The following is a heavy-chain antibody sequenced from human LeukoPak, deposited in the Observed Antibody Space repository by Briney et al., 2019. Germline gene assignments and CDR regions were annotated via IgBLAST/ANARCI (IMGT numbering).Heavy chain of an antibody. CDR3: ARGITMVRGKQRGGNYYGMDV. J-gene: IGHJ6*04. V-gene: IGHV3-30*04. D-gene: IGHD3-10*01. CDR1: GFTFSSYA. CDR2: ISYDGSNK. Sequence: PGRSLRLSCAASGFTFSSYAMHWVRQAPGKGLEWVAVISYDGSNKYYADSVKGRFTISRDNSKNTLYLQMNSLRAEDTAVYYCARGITMVRGKQRGGNYYGMDVWGKGPTVTVSS.